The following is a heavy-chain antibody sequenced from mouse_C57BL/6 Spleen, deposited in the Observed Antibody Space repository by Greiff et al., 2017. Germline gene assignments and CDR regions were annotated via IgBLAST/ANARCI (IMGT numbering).Heavy chain of an antibody. D-gene: IGHD1-1*01. V-gene: IGHV1-59*01. Sequence: QVQLKQPGAELVRPGTSVKLSCKASGYTFTSYWMHWVKQRPGQGLEWIGVIDPSDSYTNYNQKFKGKATLTVDTSSSTAYMQLSSLTSEDSAVYYCASPHYYGSSPYYFDYWGQGTTLTVSS. J-gene: IGHJ2*01. CDR2: IDPSDSYT. CDR1: GYTFTSYW. CDR3: ASPHYYGSSPYYFDY.